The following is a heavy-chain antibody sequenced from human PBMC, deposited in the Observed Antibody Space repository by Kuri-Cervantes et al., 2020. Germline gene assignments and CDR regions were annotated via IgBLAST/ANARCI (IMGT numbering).Heavy chain of an antibody. CDR2: IGTAGDT. CDR1: GFTFNSYD. Sequence: GGSLRLSCVASGFTFNSYDMHWVRQATGKGLEWVSAIGTAGDTYYPGSVKGRFTISRENAKNSLYLQMSSLRAGDTAVYYCARGYSTVAVADSGDALDIWGQGTMVTVSS. CDR3: ARGYSTVAVADSGDALDI. V-gene: IGHV3-13*01. J-gene: IGHJ3*02. D-gene: IGHD6-19*01.